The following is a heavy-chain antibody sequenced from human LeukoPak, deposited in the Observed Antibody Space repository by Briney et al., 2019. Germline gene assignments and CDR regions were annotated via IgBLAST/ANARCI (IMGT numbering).Heavy chain of an antibody. CDR3: AKEKLELLWVGDAFDL. CDR2: IRFDGSNQ. V-gene: IGHV3-30*02. D-gene: IGHD1-7*01. Sequence: GGSLRLSCSVSGFTFSNYGMHWVRQAPGRGLQWVAFIRFDGSNQYYRDSVKGRFTISRDNSKNTLYLQMNSLRPEDTAVYYCAKEKLELLWVGDAFDLWGQGTMVTVSS. CDR1: GFTFSNYG. J-gene: IGHJ3*01.